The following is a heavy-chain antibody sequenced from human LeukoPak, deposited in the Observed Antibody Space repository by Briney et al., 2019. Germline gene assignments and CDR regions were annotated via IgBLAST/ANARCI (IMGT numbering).Heavy chain of an antibody. J-gene: IGHJ4*02. CDR2: INPNSGGT. CDR3: ARAEWLVLRDDY. CDR1: GYTSTGYY. V-gene: IGHV1-2*02. D-gene: IGHD6-19*01. Sequence: ASVKVSCKASGYTSTGYYMHWVRQAPGQGLEWMGWINPNSGGTNYAQKFQGRVTTTRDTSISTAYMELSRLRSDDTAVYYCARAEWLVLRDDYWGQGTLVTVSS.